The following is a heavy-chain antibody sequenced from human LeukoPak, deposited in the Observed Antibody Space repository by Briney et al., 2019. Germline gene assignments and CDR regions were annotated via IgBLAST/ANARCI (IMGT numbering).Heavy chain of an antibody. CDR3: ARVKRWLQSSDFDY. Sequence: PGGSLRLSCAASGFTFSSYSMNWVRQAPGKGLEWVSSISSSSSYIYYADSVKGRFTISRDNAKNSLYLQMNSLRAEDTAVYYCARVKRWLQSSDFDYWGQGTLVTVSS. CDR2: ISSSSSYI. V-gene: IGHV3-21*01. D-gene: IGHD5-24*01. CDR1: GFTFSSYS. J-gene: IGHJ4*02.